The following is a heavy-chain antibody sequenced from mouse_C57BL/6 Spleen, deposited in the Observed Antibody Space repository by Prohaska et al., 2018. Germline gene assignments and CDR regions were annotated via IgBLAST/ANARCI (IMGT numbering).Heavy chain of an antibody. CDR1: GYTFTDYY. V-gene: IGHV1-75*01. J-gene: IGHJ2*01. D-gene: IGHD3-1*01. CDR3: ASSGEGYFDD. CDR2: IFPGSGST. Sequence: SVKISCKASGYTFTDYYIHWVKQMPGPGLEWIGCIFPGSGSTYYNEKFKGKATLTVDKSSSTAYMLLSSLTAEDCAVYFCASSGEGYFDDWGQGTTLTVSS.